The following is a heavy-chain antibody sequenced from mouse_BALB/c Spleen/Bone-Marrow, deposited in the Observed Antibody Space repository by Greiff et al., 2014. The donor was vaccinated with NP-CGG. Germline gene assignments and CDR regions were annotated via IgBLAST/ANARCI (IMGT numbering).Heavy chain of an antibody. CDR3: TRGGNWDDFDY. Sequence: DVMLVESGGGLVQPGGSRKLSCAASGFTFSSFGVHWVRQAPEKGLEWVAYISSGSSNIYYEDTVKGRFTISRDNPKNTLFLQMTSLRSEDTAMYYCTRGGNWDDFDYWGQGTTLTVSS. D-gene: IGHD4-1*01. CDR2: ISSGSSNI. J-gene: IGHJ2*01. CDR1: GFTFSSFG. V-gene: IGHV5-17*02.